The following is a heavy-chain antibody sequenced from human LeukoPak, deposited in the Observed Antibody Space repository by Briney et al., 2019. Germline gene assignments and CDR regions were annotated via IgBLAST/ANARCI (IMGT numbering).Heavy chain of an antibody. CDR3: ARERYSSSWAARYYFDY. CDR2: INWNGGST. CDR1: GFTFDDYG. V-gene: IGHV3-20*04. J-gene: IGHJ4*02. Sequence: GGSLRLSCAASGFTFDDYGMSWVRQAPGKGLEWVSGINWNGGSTGYADSVKGRFTISRDNAKNSLYLQMNSLRAEDTALYYCARERYSSSWAARYYFDYWGQGTLVTVSS. D-gene: IGHD6-13*01.